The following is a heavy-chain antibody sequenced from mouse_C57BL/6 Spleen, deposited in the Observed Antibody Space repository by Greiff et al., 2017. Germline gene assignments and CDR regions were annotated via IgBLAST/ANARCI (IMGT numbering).Heavy chain of an antibody. Sequence: EVQLQQSGTVLARPGASVKMSCKTSGYTFTSYWMHWVKQRPGQGLEWIGAIYPGNSDTSYNQKFKGKAKLTAVTSASTAYMELSSLTNEDSAVYYCTRGRSRHDDDAFAYWGQGTLVTVAA. J-gene: IGHJ3*01. CDR2: IYPGNSDT. CDR1: GYTFTSYW. CDR3: TRGRSRHDDDAFAY. V-gene: IGHV1-5*01. D-gene: IGHD2-4*01.